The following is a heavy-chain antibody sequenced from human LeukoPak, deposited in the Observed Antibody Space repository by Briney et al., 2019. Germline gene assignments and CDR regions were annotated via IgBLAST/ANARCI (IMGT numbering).Heavy chain of an antibody. D-gene: IGHD6-13*01. V-gene: IGHV1-69*04. J-gene: IGHJ4*02. CDR2: IIPILGIA. Sequence: SVKVSCKASGGTFSSYAISWVRQAPGQGLEWMGRIIPILGIANYAQKFQGRVTITADKSTSTAHMELSSLRSEDTAVYYCARGVGQQLVYYFDYWGQGTLVTVSS. CDR1: GGTFSSYA. CDR3: ARGVGQQLVYYFDY.